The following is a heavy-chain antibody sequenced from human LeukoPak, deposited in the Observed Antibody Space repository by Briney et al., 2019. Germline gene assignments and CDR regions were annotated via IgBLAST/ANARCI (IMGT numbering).Heavy chain of an antibody. V-gene: IGHV3-7*03. CDR1: GFTFSSYW. J-gene: IGHJ4*02. CDR3: ARERANYDFWSGYFYYFDY. D-gene: IGHD3-3*01. Sequence: GGSLRLSCAVSGFTFSSYWMSWVRQAPGKGLEWVANIKQDGSEKYYVDSVKGRFTISRDNAKNSLYLQMNSLRAEDTAVYYCARERANYDFWSGYFYYFDYWGQGTLVTVSS. CDR2: IKQDGSEK.